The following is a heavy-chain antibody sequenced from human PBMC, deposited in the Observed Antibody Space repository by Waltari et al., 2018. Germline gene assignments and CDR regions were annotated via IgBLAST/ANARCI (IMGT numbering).Heavy chain of an antibody. V-gene: IGHV2-5*02. CDR2: IYWDEEK. CDR3: AHAFSGYEDWFDP. Sequence: QITLKESGPTLVKPTQTLTLTCTFSWFSPSTSGVGVGWIRQPPGKSLQWLASIYWDEEKRNSPSPTSQRTITTDTSTNQVVLTMTNMDPVDTATYFCAHAFSGYEDWFDPWGQGTLVTVSS. CDR1: WFSPSTSGVG. J-gene: IGHJ5*02. D-gene: IGHD3-22*01.